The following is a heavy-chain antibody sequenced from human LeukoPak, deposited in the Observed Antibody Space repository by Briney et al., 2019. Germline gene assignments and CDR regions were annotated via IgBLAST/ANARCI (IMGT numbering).Heavy chain of an antibody. CDR2: INHSGST. J-gene: IGHJ4*02. V-gene: IGHV4-34*01. CDR1: GVSFSGYY. CDR3: ARGPHTGVNYYDSSGYYY. D-gene: IGHD3-22*01. Sequence: PSETLSLTCAVYGVSFSGYYWSWLRQPPGRGLEWFGEINHSGSTNYNPSLKSRVTISVDTSKNQFSLKLSSVTAADTAVYYCARGPHTGVNYYDSSGYYYWGQGTLVTVSS.